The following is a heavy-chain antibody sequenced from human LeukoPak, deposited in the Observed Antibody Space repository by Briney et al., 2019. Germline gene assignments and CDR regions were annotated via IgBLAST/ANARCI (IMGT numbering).Heavy chain of an antibody. D-gene: IGHD6-19*01. CDR3: ARTGYTSGWYVVSFDY. Sequence: GESLKISCQVSGFLFIRYWLGWVRQMPGKGLEWMGIIHLGDSDTKYSPSFQGRITISVDKSINTAYLQWSSLKASDTAMYYCARTGYTSGWYVVSFDYWGQGTLVTVSS. CDR2: IHLGDSDT. CDR1: GFLFIRYW. J-gene: IGHJ4*02. V-gene: IGHV5-51*01.